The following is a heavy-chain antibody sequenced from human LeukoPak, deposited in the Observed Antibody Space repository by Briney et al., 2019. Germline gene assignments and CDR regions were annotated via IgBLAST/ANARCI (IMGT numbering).Heavy chain of an antibody. D-gene: IGHD3-10*01. V-gene: IGHV1-18*01. CDR3: ARDFITMVRHNWFDP. CDR1: GYTFTNYG. CDR2: ISAYNGNT. Sequence: ASVKVSCKASGYTFTNYGISWVRQAPGQGLEWMGWISAYNGNTNYAQNLQGRVTMTTDTSTSTAYMELRSLRSDDTAVYYCARDFITMVRHNWFDPWGQGTLVTVSS. J-gene: IGHJ5*02.